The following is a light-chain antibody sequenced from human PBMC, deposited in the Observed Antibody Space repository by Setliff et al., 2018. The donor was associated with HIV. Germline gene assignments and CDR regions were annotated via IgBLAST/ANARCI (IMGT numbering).Light chain of an antibody. CDR3: SSYTGSDTFDV. CDR1: NSDIGTYDL. V-gene: IGLV2-23*02. Sequence: SVLTQPASVSGSPGQAITISCTGNNSDIGTYDLVSWYQQHPGRAPKLTIFEVKRRPSGASNRFSGSKSGNTASLTISGLQAEDEATYFCSSYTGSDTFDVFGTGTKVTV. CDR2: EVK. J-gene: IGLJ1*01.